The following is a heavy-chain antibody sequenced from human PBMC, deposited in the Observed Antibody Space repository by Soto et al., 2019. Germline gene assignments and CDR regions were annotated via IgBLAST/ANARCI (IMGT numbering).Heavy chain of an antibody. CDR2: INWNGGST. D-gene: IGHD3-22*01. Sequence: GGFLRLSCAASGFTFVDYGMSWVRQAPGKGLEWVYGINWNGGSTGYADSVKGRFTISRDNAKNSLYLQMNSLRAEDTALYYCARTYYDTSGYKYWGQGTLVTVSS. CDR1: GFTFVDYG. V-gene: IGHV3-20*04. CDR3: ARTYYDTSGYKY. J-gene: IGHJ4*02.